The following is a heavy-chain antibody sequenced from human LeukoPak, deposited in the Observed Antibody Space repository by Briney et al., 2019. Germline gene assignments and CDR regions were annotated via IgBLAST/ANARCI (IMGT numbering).Heavy chain of an antibody. V-gene: IGHV3-74*01. CDR2: INSDGSRT. Sequence: GGSLRPSCAASGFTFSSSWMHWGRQAPGKGLGWVSHINSDGSRTNYADSVKGRFTISRDNAKNTLYLQMNSLRAEDTAVYYCARAITVTTYNWFDPWGQGTLVTVSS. CDR3: ARAITVTTYNWFDP. D-gene: IGHD4-17*01. J-gene: IGHJ5*02. CDR1: GFTFSSSW.